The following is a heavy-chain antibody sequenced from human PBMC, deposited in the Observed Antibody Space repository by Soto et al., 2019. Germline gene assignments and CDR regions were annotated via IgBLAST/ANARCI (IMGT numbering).Heavy chain of an antibody. CDR1: GFTFSNYW. CDR3: ARLGNWAGAYYYMDG. Sequence: PGGSLRLSCAASGFTFSNYWMLWVRQAPGKGLVWVSRINSDGGSTTYADSVRGRFTISRDNAKNTLYVQMNSLRAEDSAVYYCARLGNWAGAYYYMDGWGKGTTVTVAS. J-gene: IGHJ6*03. V-gene: IGHV3-74*01. CDR2: INSDGGST. D-gene: IGHD7-27*01.